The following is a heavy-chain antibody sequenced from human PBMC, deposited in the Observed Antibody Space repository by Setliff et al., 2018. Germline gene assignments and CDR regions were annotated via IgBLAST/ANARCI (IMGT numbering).Heavy chain of an antibody. Sequence: ASVKVSCKASGYAFGSSGISWVRQAPGQGLEWMGWISAYNGYIVYAQKFQGRVTMTTDTSTTTAYMEVRSLRSDDTAVYYCARDRKEIVVKPPAACLDYWGQGTQVTVSS. D-gene: IGHD2-2*01. J-gene: IGHJ4*02. CDR3: ARDRKEIVVKPPAACLDY. CDR2: ISAYNGYI. V-gene: IGHV1-18*01. CDR1: GYAFGSSG.